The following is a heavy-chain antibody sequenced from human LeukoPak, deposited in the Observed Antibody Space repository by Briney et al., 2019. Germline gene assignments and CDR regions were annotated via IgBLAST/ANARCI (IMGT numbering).Heavy chain of an antibody. CDR2: IYDSGST. J-gene: IGHJ4*02. V-gene: IGHV4-39*01. CDR3: ARHPDY. Sequence: SETLSLTCTVSGGSISSSTYYCGWIRQPPGKGLEWIGTIYDSGSTYYNASLKSRVTISVDTSKNQFSLHLSSVTAADTAVYYCARHPDYWGQGTLVTVSS. CDR1: GGSISSSTYY.